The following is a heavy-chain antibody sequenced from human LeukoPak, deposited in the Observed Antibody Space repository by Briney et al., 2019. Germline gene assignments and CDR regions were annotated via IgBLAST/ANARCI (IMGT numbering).Heavy chain of an antibody. J-gene: IGHJ3*02. CDR2: IYYSAST. Sequence: SETLPLTCTVSGGFISSYYWSWIPPPPGKGLEWIGYIYYSASTNSTSSHTSRVTISVDTSKNQFSLKLSSVTAADTAVYYCARGFHSYAAFDIWGQGTLATVSS. CDR1: GGFISSYY. V-gene: IGHV4-59*01. D-gene: IGHD5-18*01. CDR3: ARGFHSYAAFDI.